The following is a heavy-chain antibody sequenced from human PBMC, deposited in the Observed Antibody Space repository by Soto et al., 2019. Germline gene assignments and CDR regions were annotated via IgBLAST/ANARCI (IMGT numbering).Heavy chain of an antibody. D-gene: IGHD6-13*01. J-gene: IGHJ6*02. CDR1: GYTLTSYY. Sequence: ASVKVSCKASGYTLTSYYMHWVRQAPGQGLEWMGIINPSGGSTSYAQKFQGRVTMTRDTSTSTVYMELSSLRSEDTAVYYCARDTQLVSYYYGMDVWGQGTTVTVSS. CDR2: INPSGGST. V-gene: IGHV1-46*01. CDR3: ARDTQLVSYYYGMDV.